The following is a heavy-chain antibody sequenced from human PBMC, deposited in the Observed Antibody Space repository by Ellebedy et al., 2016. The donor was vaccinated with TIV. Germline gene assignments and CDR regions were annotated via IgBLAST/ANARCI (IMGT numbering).Heavy chain of an antibody. D-gene: IGHD6-6*01. V-gene: IGHV3-33*01. CDR2: IWYDGSNK. J-gene: IGHJ6*02. CDR3: AREWGSSLPTSYYYGMDV. Sequence: GESLKISXAASGFTFSSYGMHWVRQAPGKGLEWVAVIWYDGSNKYYADSVKGRFTISRDNSKNTLYLQMNSLRAEDTAVYYCAREWGSSLPTSYYYGMDVWGQGTTVTVSS. CDR1: GFTFSSYG.